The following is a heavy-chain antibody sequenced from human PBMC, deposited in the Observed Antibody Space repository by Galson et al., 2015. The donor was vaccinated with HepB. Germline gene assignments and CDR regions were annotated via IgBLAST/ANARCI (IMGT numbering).Heavy chain of an antibody. J-gene: IGHJ4*02. Sequence: SLRLSCAASGFTFSSYAMSWVRQAPGKGLEWVSVIRGSDGSTYYADSVVGRFTISRDNSKSTLYLQMNSLRAEDTAVYYCAIGGDAYTFDSWGQGTLVTVSS. CDR1: GFTFSSYA. CDR3: AIGGDAYTFDS. V-gene: IGHV3-23*01. CDR2: IRGSDGST. D-gene: IGHD5-24*01.